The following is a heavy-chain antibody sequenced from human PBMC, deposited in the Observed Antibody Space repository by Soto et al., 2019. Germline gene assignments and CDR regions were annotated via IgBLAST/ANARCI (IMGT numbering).Heavy chain of an antibody. J-gene: IGHJ4*02. Sequence: LVSLSLTCTVFGISISSSSYYWAWIRQPPGKGLEWIGSIYYSWSTYYNPSLKCRVTISVDTSKNQFSLKLSSVTAADTAVYYCASNVNIVAPTILSYWGQGTLVTVS. V-gene: IGHV4-39*01. CDR1: GISISSSSYY. CDR2: IYYSWST. D-gene: IGHD5-12*01. CDR3: ASNVNIVAPTILSY.